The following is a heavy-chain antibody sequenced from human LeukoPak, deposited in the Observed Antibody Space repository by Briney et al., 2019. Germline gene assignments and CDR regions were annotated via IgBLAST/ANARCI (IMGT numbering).Heavy chain of an antibody. V-gene: IGHV4-59*01. D-gene: IGHD3-10*01. CDR2: IYYSGST. CDR1: GGSLSSYY. Sequence: SETLSLTCTVSGGSLSSYYWSWIRQPPGKGLEWIGYIYYSGSTNYNPSLKSRVTISVDTSKNQFSLKLSSVTAADRAVYYCARELRITMVRGVLDAFDIWGQGTMVTVSS. CDR3: ARELRITMVRGVLDAFDI. J-gene: IGHJ3*02.